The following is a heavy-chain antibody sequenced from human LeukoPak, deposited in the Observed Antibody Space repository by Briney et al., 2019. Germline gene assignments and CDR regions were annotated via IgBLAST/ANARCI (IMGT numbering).Heavy chain of an antibody. J-gene: IGHJ4*02. V-gene: IGHV1-69*05. Sequence: ASVKVSCKASGGTFSNSGISWVRQAPGQGLEWMGGITPMFGTTNYAQKFRGRVTIATDESTTTVYMELSSLKSEDTAFYYCARRSLTGDFDYWGQGTLVTVSS. CDR1: GGTFSNSG. CDR2: ITPMFGTT. CDR3: ARRSLTGDFDY. D-gene: IGHD7-27*01.